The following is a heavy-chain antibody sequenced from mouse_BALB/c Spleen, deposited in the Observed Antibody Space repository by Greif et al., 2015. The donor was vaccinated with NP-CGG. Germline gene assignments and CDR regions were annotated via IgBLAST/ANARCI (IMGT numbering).Heavy chain of an antibody. CDR3: ARFYGNYRYFDV. J-gene: IGHJ1*01. V-gene: IGHV3-2*02. D-gene: IGHD2-1*01. CDR1: GYSITSDYA. Sequence: EVKLMDSGPGLVKPSQSLSLTCTVTGYSITSDYAWNWIRQFPGNKLEWMGYISYCGSTSYNPSLKSRISITRDTSKNQLFLQLNSVTTEDTATYYCARFYGNYRYFDVWGAGTTVTVSS. CDR2: ISYCGST.